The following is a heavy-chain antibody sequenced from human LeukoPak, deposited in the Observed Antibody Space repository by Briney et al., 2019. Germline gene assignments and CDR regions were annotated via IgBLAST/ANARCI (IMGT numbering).Heavy chain of an antibody. CDR3: VRGVSISSSWYNDI. CDR1: GFTFSDYY. V-gene: IGHV3-11*01. J-gene: IGHJ3*02. D-gene: IGHD6-13*01. CDR2: ISRGGSTT. Sequence: SGGSLRLSCAASGFTFSDYYMSWIRQAPGKGLEWVSYISRGGSTTYYADSVKGRFTISRDNAKNSLYLQMNSLRAEDTAVYYCVRGVSISSSWYNDIWGQGTMVTVSS.